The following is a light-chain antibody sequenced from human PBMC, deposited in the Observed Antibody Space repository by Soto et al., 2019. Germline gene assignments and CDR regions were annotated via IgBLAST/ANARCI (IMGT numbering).Light chain of an antibody. CDR1: QSVSSY. J-gene: IGKJ5*01. CDR3: QQRSNWPSIT. V-gene: IGKV3-11*01. Sequence: EIALTQSPATLSLSPVEIATLYCSASQSVSSYLAWYQQKPGQAPRLLIYDASNRATGIPARFSGSGSGTDFTLTIRSLEPEDFAVYYCQQRSNWPSITFGQGTRREIK. CDR2: DAS.